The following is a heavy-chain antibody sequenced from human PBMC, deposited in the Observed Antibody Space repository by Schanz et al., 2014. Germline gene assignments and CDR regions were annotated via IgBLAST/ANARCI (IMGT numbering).Heavy chain of an antibody. J-gene: IGHJ3*01. CDR3: STDLTAVDYDAIGL. CDR2: SRNKGHSYTS. D-gene: IGHD4-17*01. Sequence: VQLVESGGGLVKPGGSLRLSCAASGFTFSNHALSWVRQAPGKGLEWVGHSRNKGHSYTSEYAASVKGRFTISRDDSKNTLHLQMNSLKTEDTAVYYCSTDLTAVDYDAIGLWGQGTMVTGSS. CDR1: GFTFSNHA. V-gene: IGHV3-72*01.